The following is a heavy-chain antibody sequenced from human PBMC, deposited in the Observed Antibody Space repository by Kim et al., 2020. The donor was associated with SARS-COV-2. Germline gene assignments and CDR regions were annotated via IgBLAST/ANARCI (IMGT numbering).Heavy chain of an antibody. D-gene: IGHD5-12*01. J-gene: IGHJ6*02. CDR2: SYYSGST. Sequence: SETLSLTCTVSGGSISSSSYYWGWIRQPPGKGLEWIGSSYYSGSTYYNPSLKSRVTISVDTSKNQFSLKLSSVTAADTAVYYCARHLRGGSIVATISHMDVCGQGTTVTVSS. V-gene: IGHV4-39*01. CDR3: ARHLRGGSIVATISHMDV. CDR1: GGSISSSSYY.